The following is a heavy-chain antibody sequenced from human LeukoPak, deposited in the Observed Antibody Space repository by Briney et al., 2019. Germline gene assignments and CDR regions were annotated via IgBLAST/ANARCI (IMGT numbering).Heavy chain of an antibody. CDR1: GGSFSGYY. D-gene: IGHD1-26*01. CDR2: INHSGST. V-gene: IGHV4-34*01. J-gene: IGHJ4*02. CDR3: ARGVSNGSLPFDY. Sequence: SETLSLTCAVYGGSFSGYYWSWVRQPPVKGLEWIGEINHSGSTNYNPSLKSRVTISVDTSKNQFSLKLSSVTAADTAVYYCARGVSNGSLPFDYWGQGTLVTVSS.